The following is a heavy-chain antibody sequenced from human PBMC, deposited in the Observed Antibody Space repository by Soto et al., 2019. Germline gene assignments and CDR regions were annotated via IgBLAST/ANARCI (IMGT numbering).Heavy chain of an antibody. J-gene: IGHJ4*02. CDR3: ATGRIKTPAFDY. CDR2: IYYSGST. Sequence: SETLSLTCTVSGGSISSGDYYWSWIRQPPGKGLEWIGYIYYSGSTYYNPSLKSRVTISVDTSKNQFSLKLSSVTAADTAVYYCATGRIKTPAFDYWLQGSLVPVS. D-gene: IGHD1-20*01. CDR1: GGSISSGDYY. V-gene: IGHV4-30-4*01.